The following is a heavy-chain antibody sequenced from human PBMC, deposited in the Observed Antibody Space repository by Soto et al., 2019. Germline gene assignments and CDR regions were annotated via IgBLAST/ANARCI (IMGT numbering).Heavy chain of an antibody. J-gene: IGHJ4*02. V-gene: IGHV4-30-4*01. CDR3: AICGGNSVYFDY. CDR2: IYYSGST. CDR1: GGSISSGDYY. D-gene: IGHD2-21*02. Sequence: QVQLQESGPGLVKPSQTLSLTCTVSGGSISSGDYYWSWIRQPPGKGLEWIGYIYYSGSTYYTPSLKSRITISVDPSKHQFSLKLSSVTAADTAVYYCAICGGNSVYFDYWGQGTLVTVSS.